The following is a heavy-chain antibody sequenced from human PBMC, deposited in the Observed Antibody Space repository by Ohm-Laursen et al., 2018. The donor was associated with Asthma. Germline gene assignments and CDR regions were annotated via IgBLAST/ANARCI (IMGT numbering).Heavy chain of an antibody. Sequence: SSVKVSCKASGATFSSYAIGWVRQAPGQGLEWMGGIIPIFGTANYAQKFQGRVTITADESTSTAYMELSSLRSEDTAVYYCARDQGIAAAGIGSFDYWGQGTLVTVSS. V-gene: IGHV1-69*01. D-gene: IGHD6-13*01. CDR3: ARDQGIAAAGIGSFDY. CDR2: IIPIFGTA. CDR1: GATFSSYA. J-gene: IGHJ4*02.